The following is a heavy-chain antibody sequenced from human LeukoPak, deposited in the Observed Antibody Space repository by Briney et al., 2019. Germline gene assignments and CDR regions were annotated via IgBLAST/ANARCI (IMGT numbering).Heavy chain of an antibody. Sequence: PGGSLRLSCAASGFTFSSYAMHWVRQAPGKGLEWVSYISSSSSYTNYADSVKGRFTISRDNAKNSLYLQMNSLRAEDTAVYYCAREVKAVPGDESFDYWGQGTLVTVSS. V-gene: IGHV3-21*05. D-gene: IGHD6-19*01. CDR1: GFTFSSYA. CDR2: ISSSSSYT. J-gene: IGHJ4*02. CDR3: AREVKAVPGDESFDY.